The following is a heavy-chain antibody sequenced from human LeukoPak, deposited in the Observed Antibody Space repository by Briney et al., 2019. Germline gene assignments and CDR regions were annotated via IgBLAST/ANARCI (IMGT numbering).Heavy chain of an antibody. CDR1: GGSLSGYY. V-gene: IGHV4-34*01. CDR2: INHSGST. Sequence: SETLSLTCAVYGGSLSGYYWSWIRQPPGKGLEWIGEINHSGSTNYNPSLKSRVTISVDTSKNQFSLKLSSVTAADTAVYYCARGIPLYSSSWYFNYWGQGTLVTVSS. J-gene: IGHJ4*02. D-gene: IGHD6-13*01. CDR3: ARGIPLYSSSWYFNY.